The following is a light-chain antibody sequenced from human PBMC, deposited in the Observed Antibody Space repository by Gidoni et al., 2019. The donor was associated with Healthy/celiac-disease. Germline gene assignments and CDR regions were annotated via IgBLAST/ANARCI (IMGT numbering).Light chain of an antibody. CDR1: QSISSY. V-gene: IGKV1-39*01. Sequence: DFQLTQSPSSLSASVGDRVTITCRASQSISSYLNWYQQKPGKAPKLLIYAASSLQSGVPSRFSGSGSGTDFTLTISSLQPEDFATYYCQQSYSTPPTFXXXTKVEIK. J-gene: IGKJ1*01. CDR2: AAS. CDR3: QQSYSTPPT.